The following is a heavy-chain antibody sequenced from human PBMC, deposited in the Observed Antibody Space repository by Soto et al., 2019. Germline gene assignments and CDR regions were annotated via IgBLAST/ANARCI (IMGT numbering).Heavy chain of an antibody. CDR3: ARHGSLWFGELLWDAFDI. V-gene: IGHV4-59*08. CDR2: IYYSGST. J-gene: IGHJ3*02. D-gene: IGHD3-10*01. CDR1: GGSISSYY. Sequence: SETLSLTCTVSGGSISSYYWSWIRQPPGKGLEWIGYIYYSGSTNYNPSLKSRVTISVDTSKNQFSLKLSSVTAADTAVYYCARHGSLWFGELLWDAFDIWGQGTMVTVSS.